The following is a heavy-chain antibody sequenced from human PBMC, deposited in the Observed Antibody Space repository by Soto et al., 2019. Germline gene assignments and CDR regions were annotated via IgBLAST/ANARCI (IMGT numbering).Heavy chain of an antibody. D-gene: IGHD3-9*01. J-gene: IGHJ6*02. CDR3: ASSRHFDWTHHRYYYYCYGMDV. V-gene: IGHV1-69*13. CDR1: GGTFSSYA. CDR2: IIPIFGTA. Sequence: SVKVSCKASGGTFSSYAISWVRQAPGQGLEWMGGIIPIFGTANYAQKFQGRVTITADESTSTAYMELSSLRSEDTAVYYCASSRHFDWTHHRYYYYCYGMDVWGQGTRVTVSS.